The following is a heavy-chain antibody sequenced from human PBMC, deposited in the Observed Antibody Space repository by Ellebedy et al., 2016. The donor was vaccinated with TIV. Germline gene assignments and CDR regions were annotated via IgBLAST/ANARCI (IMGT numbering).Heavy chain of an antibody. V-gene: IGHV3-23*01. D-gene: IGHD3-16*01. J-gene: IGHJ4*02. CDR1: GFNFDSNA. CDR3: AKDLSWWSANDY. CDR2: IGGDDHT. Sequence: GESLKISCVASGFNFDSNAMSWVPQTPGKGLEWVAGIGGDDHTHYAHFVEGRFTISRDRSKSTLHLEMSRLRVEDTAVYYCAKDLSWWSANDYWGQGALVTVSS.